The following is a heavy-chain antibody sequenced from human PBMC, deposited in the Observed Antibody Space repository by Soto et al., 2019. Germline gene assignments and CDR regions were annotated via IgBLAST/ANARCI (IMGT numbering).Heavy chain of an antibody. Sequence: EVQLVESGGGLVQPGRSPRLSCAASGFTFDDYAMHWVRQAPGKGLEWVSGISWNSGSIGYADSVKGRFTISRDNAKNALYLQMNSLRAEDTALYYCAKGYGDYTTGPVDYWGQGTLVTVSS. J-gene: IGHJ4*02. CDR3: AKGYGDYTTGPVDY. D-gene: IGHD4-17*01. CDR2: ISWNSGSI. CDR1: GFTFDDYA. V-gene: IGHV3-9*01.